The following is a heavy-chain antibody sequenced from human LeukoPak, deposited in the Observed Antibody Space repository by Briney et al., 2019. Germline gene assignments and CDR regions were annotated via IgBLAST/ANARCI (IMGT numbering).Heavy chain of an antibody. V-gene: IGHV3-23*01. Sequence: GGSLRLSCAASGFTFTNYAMSWVRQAPGMGLEWVSAISGSGGSTYYADSVKGRFTISRDNSKNTLYLQMNSLRAEDTAVYYCANLLNYYDSSGLGDWGQGTLVTVSS. CDR1: GFTFTNYA. CDR3: ANLLNYYDSSGLGD. J-gene: IGHJ4*02. CDR2: ISGSGGST. D-gene: IGHD3-22*01.